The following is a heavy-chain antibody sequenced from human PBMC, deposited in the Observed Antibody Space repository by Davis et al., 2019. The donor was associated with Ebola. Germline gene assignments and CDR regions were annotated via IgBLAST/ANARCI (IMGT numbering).Heavy chain of an antibody. CDR3: AKAARHCSPGCYFES. V-gene: IGHV4-34*01. D-gene: IGHD2-21*01. Sequence: SETLSLTCEVFGGPFTGYYWSWIRQPPGQGLEWIAEIDHSGTTNYNSSLKSRVTISVDTSKNQFSLQLFSVTAADTAVYYCAKAARHCSPGCYFESWGQGTLVTVSS. CDR1: GGPFTGYY. CDR2: IDHSGTT. J-gene: IGHJ4*02.